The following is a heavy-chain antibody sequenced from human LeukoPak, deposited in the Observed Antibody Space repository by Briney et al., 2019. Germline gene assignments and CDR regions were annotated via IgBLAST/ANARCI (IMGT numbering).Heavy chain of an antibody. CDR3: ARGRGYYDAFDI. V-gene: IGHV4-4*09. D-gene: IGHD3-22*01. CDR1: GGFISSYY. CDR2: IYTSGST. Sequence: PSETLSLTCTVSGGFISSYYWSWIRQPPGKGLEWIGYIYTSGSTNYNPSLKSRVTISLDTSKKQFSLKLSSVTATDTAVYYCARGRGYYDAFDIWGQGTMVTVSS. J-gene: IGHJ3*02.